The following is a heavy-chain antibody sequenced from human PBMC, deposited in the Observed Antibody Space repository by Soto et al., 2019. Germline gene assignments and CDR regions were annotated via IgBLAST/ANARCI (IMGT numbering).Heavy chain of an antibody. V-gene: IGHV3-30*03. J-gene: IGHJ6*02. D-gene: IGHD3-9*01. CDR1: GFTFSSYG. CDR3: ARGVVRYFDWLGPYYYGMDV. Sequence: QVQLVESGGGVVQPGRSLRLSCAASGFTFSSYGMHWVRQAPGKGLEWVAGISYDGSNKYYADSVKGRFTISRDNSKNTLYLQMNSLRAEDTAVYYCARGVVRYFDWLGPYYYGMDVWGPGTPVTVS. CDR2: ISYDGSNK.